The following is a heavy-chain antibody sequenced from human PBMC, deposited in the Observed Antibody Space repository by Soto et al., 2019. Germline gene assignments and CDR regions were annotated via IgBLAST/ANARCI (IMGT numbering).Heavy chain of an antibody. CDR3: ASAYRTTDYYYGMDV. J-gene: IGHJ6*02. CDR1: GGSISSYY. CDR2: IYYRGST. V-gene: IGHV4-59*01. Sequence: QVQLQESGPGLVKPSETLSLTCTVSGGSISSYYWSWIRQPPGKGLEWIGYIYYRGSTNYNPSLKSRVTISVDTSKNQFSLKLSSVTAADTAVYYCASAYRTTDYYYGMDVWGQGTTVTVSS. D-gene: IGHD1-1*01.